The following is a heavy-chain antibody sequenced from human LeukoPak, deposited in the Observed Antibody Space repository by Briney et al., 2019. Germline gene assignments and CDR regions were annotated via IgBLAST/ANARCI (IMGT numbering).Heavy chain of an antibody. CDR3: ARDRGAVEYYFDY. CDR2: ISDDGSNK. CDR1: GFTFSSYA. D-gene: IGHD3-10*01. Sequence: GGSLRLSCAASGFTFSSYAMHWVRQAPGRGLEWVAFISDDGSNKYYADSVKGRFTISRDNSKNTLYLQMNSLRAEDTAVYYCARDRGAVEYYFDYWGQGTLVTVSS. J-gene: IGHJ4*02. V-gene: IGHV3-30-3*01.